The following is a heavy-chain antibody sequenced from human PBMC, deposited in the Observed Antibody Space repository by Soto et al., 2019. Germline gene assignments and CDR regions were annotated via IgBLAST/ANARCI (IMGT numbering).Heavy chain of an antibody. D-gene: IGHD3-3*01. J-gene: IGHJ6*02. Sequence: SVKVSCKASGYPFTGYYMHWVRQAPGQGLEWMGWINPNSGGTNYAQKFQGWVTMTRDTSISTAYMELSRLRSDDTAVYYCARDGGSAIFGVVIGGMDVSGQGTTVTVSS. CDR2: INPNSGGT. V-gene: IGHV1-2*04. CDR3: ARDGGSAIFGVVIGGMDV. CDR1: GYPFTGYY.